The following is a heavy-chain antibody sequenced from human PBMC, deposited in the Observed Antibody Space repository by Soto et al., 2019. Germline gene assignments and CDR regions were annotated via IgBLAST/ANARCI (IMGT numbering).Heavy chain of an antibody. CDR3: VHQLLYSRSYFDY. Sequence: SVKVSCKASGYIFSANYIHWVRQAPGQGLEWMGGIIPIFGTANYAQKFQGRVTITADESTSTAYMELSSLRSEDTAVYYCVHQLLYSRSYFDYWGQGTLVTVSS. J-gene: IGHJ4*02. V-gene: IGHV1-69*13. CDR1: GYIFSANY. D-gene: IGHD2-2*01. CDR2: IIPIFGTA.